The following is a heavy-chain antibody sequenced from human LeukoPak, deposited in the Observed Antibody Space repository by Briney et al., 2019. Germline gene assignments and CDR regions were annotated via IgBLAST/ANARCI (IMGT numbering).Heavy chain of an antibody. CDR2: IYRSGGT. CDR3: TRTIPPAH. CDR1: GFTFDDYG. J-gene: IGHJ4*02. D-gene: IGHD5-24*01. V-gene: IGHV3-53*01. Sequence: GGSLRLSCAASGFTFDDYGMSWVRQAPGRGLDWVSVIYRSGGTYFADSVKGRFTISRDDSQDTVSLQMNNLRAEDTAVYYCTRTIPPAHWGQGTLVTVSS.